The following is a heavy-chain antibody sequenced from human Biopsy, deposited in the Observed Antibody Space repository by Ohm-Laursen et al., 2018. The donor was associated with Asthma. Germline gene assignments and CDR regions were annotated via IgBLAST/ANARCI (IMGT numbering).Heavy chain of an antibody. CDR3: ARDSYSSGLYDDFES. V-gene: IGHV3-11*01. D-gene: IGHD6-19*01. Sequence: SLRLSYSASGLTFGDYWMSWVRQAPGKGLEWISYINGKSNSIEYADSVKGRFTISRDNAKNSLYLQMNSLRAEDTAVYYCARDSYSSGLYDDFESWGQGTLVTVSS. J-gene: IGHJ4*02. CDR2: INGKSNSI. CDR1: GLTFGDYW.